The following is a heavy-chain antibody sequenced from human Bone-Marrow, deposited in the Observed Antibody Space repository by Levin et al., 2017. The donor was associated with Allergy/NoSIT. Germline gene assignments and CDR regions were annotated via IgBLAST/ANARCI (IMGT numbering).Heavy chain of an antibody. J-gene: IGHJ3*02. Sequence: GESLKISCSVSGFTFSHYGMHWVRQAPGKGLEWVAVISYDGSEAYYGDSVKGRFTISRDSSNNTLYLVMNNLRGEDTAVYYCARPKMGVADVPHLLALDTWGQGTMVIVSS. D-gene: IGHD1-26*01. V-gene: IGHV3-30*03. CDR1: GFTFSHYG. CDR3: ARPKMGVADVPHLLALDT. CDR2: ISYDGSEA.